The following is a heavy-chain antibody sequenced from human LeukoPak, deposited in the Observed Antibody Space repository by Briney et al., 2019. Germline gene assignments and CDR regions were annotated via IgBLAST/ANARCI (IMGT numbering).Heavy chain of an antibody. J-gene: IGHJ4*02. Sequence: PSETLSLTCTVSGRSISSGSYYWSWIRQHPGTGLEWIGYIYDSGNTYYNPSLKSRVTISVDTSKNQFSLKVNSVTAADTAVYYCARDSPHCSTSIRFPTTTFDYWGQGTLVTVSS. CDR3: ARDSPHCSTSIRFPTTTFDY. D-gene: IGHD2-2*01. V-gene: IGHV4-31*03. CDR2: IYDSGNT. CDR1: GRSISSGSYY.